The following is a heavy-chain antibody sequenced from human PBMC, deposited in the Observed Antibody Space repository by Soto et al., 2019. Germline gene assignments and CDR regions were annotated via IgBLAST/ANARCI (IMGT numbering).Heavy chain of an antibody. Sequence: PSETLSLTCSVSGASVSRNYWGWVLQAPGNGLEFISHIRHTGDTTESPSLTSRFVLSIDKSAKLFSITLFSMTPTDTPVYLFARLYYHHAWNYYRIDVWGPGLMVTVSS. CDR3: ARLYYHHAWNYYRIDV. J-gene: IGHJ6*02. CDR2: IRHTGDT. CDR1: GASVSRNY. D-gene: IGHD3-10*01. V-gene: IGHV4-59*02.